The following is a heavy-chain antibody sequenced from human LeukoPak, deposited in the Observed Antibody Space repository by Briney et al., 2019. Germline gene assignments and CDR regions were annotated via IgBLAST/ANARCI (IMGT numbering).Heavy chain of an antibody. J-gene: IGHJ6*03. V-gene: IGHV1-69*05. Sequence: GASVKVSCKASGGTFSSYAISWVRQAPGQGLEWMGGIIPIFGTANYAQKFQGRVTITTDESTSTAYMELSSLRSEDTAVYYCARYRGYCSGGSCNNYMDVWGKGTTVTVSS. CDR3: ARYRGYCSGGSCNNYMDV. CDR2: IIPIFGTA. D-gene: IGHD2-15*01. CDR1: GGTFSSYA.